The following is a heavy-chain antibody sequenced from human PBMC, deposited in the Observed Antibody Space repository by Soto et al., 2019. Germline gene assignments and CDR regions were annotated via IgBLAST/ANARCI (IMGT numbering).Heavy chain of an antibody. V-gene: IGHV3-64D*08. J-gene: IGHJ4*02. D-gene: IGHD3-22*01. CDR2: ISSNGGST. CDR3: VKDRGVYYDSSGYQD. CDR1: GFTFSSYA. Sequence: EVQLVESGGGLVQPGGSLRLSCSASGFTFSSYAMHWVRQAPGKGLEYVSAISSNGGSTYYADSVKGRFTISRDNSKNTLYLQMRSLRAEDTAVYYCVKDRGVYYDSSGYQDWGQGTLVTVSS.